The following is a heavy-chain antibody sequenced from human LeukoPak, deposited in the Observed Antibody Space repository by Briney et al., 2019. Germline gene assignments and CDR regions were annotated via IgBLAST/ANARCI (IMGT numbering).Heavy chain of an antibody. CDR3: ARTFRESYYDFWSGYSTLYY. CDR1: GDSISGSSYY. J-gene: IGHJ4*02. CDR2: IYYSGST. V-gene: IGHV4-39*07. D-gene: IGHD3-3*01. Sequence: SETLSLTCTVSGDSISGSSYYWGWIRQSPGKGLEWIGFIYYSGSTSYNPSLKSRVTISVDTSKNQFSLKLSSVTAADTAVYYSARTFRESYYDFWSGYSTLYYWSQGTLVTVSS.